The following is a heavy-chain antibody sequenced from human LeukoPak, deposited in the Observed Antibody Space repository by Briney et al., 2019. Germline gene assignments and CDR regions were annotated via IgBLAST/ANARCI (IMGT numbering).Heavy chain of an antibody. CDR2: IRGSDGST. D-gene: IGHD4-17*01. CDR1: GFTFSTYA. J-gene: IGHJ4*02. Sequence: PGESLRLSCAASGFTFSTYALSWVRQAPGKGLEWVSSIRGSDGSTYYADSVKGRFAISRDNSKNTLYLQMNSLRAEDTAVYYRAKDVYGDYGGLDYWGQGTLVTVSS. CDR3: AKDVYGDYGGLDY. V-gene: IGHV3-23*01.